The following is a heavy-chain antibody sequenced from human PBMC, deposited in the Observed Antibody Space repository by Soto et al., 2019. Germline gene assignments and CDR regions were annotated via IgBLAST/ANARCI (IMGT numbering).Heavy chain of an antibody. CDR1: GYSFTSYW. Sequence: PVESLKISCKGSGYSFTSYWIGWVRQMPGKGLEWMGIIYPGDSDTRYSPSFQGQVTISADKSISTAYLQWSSLKASDTAMYYCARQRTEEWLQSAFDYWGQGTLVTVSS. V-gene: IGHV5-51*01. D-gene: IGHD5-12*01. CDR3: ARQRTEEWLQSAFDY. CDR2: IYPGDSDT. J-gene: IGHJ4*02.